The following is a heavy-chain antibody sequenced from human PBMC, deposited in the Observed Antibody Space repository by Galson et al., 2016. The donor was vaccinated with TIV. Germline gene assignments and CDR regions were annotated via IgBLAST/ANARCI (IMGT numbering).Heavy chain of an antibody. Sequence: SVKVSRKASGGTFSTYTINWVRQAPGQGLQWLGRIIPVLGMTNYAQRLQGRVTITADRSTSTAYMELSSLRSDDTAVYYCARGDTWRHYEAYFDSGDQGTVVTVSS. CDR3: ARGDTWRHYEAYFDS. CDR2: IIPVLGMT. V-gene: IGHV1-69*02. CDR1: GGTFSTYT. D-gene: IGHD3-3*01. J-gene: IGHJ4*02.